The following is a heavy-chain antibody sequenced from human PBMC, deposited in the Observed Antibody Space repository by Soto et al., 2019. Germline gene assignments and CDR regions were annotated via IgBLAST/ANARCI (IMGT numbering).Heavy chain of an antibody. Sequence: EVLLVESGGGLVQPGGSLKLSCAASGFVFKDSSIHWVRQASGTGLEWVGRIRDRAYNYATSYAASVKGRFTISRDDSSNTAFLQMNSLKTEDTAIYYCTRLISAAQDYWGQGTRVTVSS. CDR3: TRLISAAQDY. V-gene: IGHV3-73*01. J-gene: IGHJ4*02. D-gene: IGHD3-22*01. CDR1: GFVFKDSS. CDR2: IRDRAYNYAT.